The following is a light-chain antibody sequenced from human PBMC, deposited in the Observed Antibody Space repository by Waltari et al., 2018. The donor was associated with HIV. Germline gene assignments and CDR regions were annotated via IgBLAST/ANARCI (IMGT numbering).Light chain of an antibody. CDR3: AVWDDRLSGRL. V-gene: IGLV1-47*01. CDR2: RNN. J-gene: IGLJ2*01. Sequence: QSVLAQPRSVSGTPGQTVNISCSGSTSNVRNNNVYWYQQVTGVAPKLLIYRNNQRPSGVPDRFSGSKSGTSASLAISGLRTEDEAEYYCAVWDDRLSGRLFGGGTKVTFL. CDR1: TSNVRNNN.